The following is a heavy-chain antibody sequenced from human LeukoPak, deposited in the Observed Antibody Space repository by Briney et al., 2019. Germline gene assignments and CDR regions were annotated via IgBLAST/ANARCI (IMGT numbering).Heavy chain of an antibody. CDR3: ATADKWEPPDY. J-gene: IGHJ4*02. Sequence: ASVKVSCKVSGASLSETSIYWVRQAPGQWLEWMGGFDPEDGESIFAQRFQGRFSMTEDTSTDTAYMELRSLRPEDTAVYYCATADKWEPPDYWGQGTLVTVSS. D-gene: IGHD1-26*01. CDR2: FDPEDGES. V-gene: IGHV1-24*01. CDR1: GASLSETS.